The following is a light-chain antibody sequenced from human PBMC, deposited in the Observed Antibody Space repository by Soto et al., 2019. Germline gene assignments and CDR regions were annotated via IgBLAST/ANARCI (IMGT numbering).Light chain of an antibody. CDR1: HSVSNSY. CDR2: GAS. CDR3: QQYGSSPWT. J-gene: IGKJ1*01. V-gene: IGKV3-20*01. Sequence: EILFTQSPGTASLSPGERATLSCRAGHSVSNSYVAWYQLKPGQAPRLLIYGASSRATGIPARFSGSGSGTDFTLTISRLEPEDFAVYYCQQYGSSPWTFGQGTKVDIK.